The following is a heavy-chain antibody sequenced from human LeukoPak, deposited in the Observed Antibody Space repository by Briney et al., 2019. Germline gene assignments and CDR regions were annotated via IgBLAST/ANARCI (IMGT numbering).Heavy chain of an antibody. V-gene: IGHV3-43*01. CDR2: ISWDGGST. D-gene: IGHD3-16*01. Sequence: PGGSLRLSCAASRFSLADYTMRWVRQGPGKGLEWVSFISWDGGSTYYTDSAKGRFTISKDNSKNSLYLQMNSLGTEDTALYFCARTSLGDYWYFDLWGRGTPVTVSS. CDR3: ARTSLGDYWYFDL. J-gene: IGHJ2*01. CDR1: RFSLADYT.